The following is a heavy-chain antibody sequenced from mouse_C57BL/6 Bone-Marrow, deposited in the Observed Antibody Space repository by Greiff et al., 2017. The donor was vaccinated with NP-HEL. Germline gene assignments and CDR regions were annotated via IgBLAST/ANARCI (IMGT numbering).Heavy chain of an antibody. J-gene: IGHJ2*01. Sequence: EVQLQQSGPELVKPGASVKISCKASGYTFTDYYMNWVKQSHGKSLEWIGDINPNNGGTSYNQKFKGKATLTVDKSSSTAYMELRSLTSEDSAVYYCARSARRGYYFDYWGQGTTLTVSS. CDR1: GYTFTDYY. CDR3: ARSARRGYYFDY. CDR2: INPNNGGT. V-gene: IGHV1-26*01. D-gene: IGHD3-1*01.